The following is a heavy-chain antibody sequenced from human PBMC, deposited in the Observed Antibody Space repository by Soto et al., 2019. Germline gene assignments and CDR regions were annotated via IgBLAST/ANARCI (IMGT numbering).Heavy chain of an antibody. V-gene: IGHV1-69*06. Sequence: SVQVSCQASGGSFGCLPVTWLRRTPGQGLGWLGHIFSDTADYAHTFQGRVTIPADKSTDTAYMQLDSLTSNDTAVYYCATASLYFPGRKGSFDNWGQGTRVTVAS. CDR1: GGSFGCLP. CDR2: IFSDTA. CDR3: ATASLYFPGRKGSFDN. D-gene: IGHD3-9*01. J-gene: IGHJ4*02.